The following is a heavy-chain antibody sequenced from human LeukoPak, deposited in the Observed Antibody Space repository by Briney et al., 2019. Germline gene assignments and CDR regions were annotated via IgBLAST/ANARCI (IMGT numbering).Heavy chain of an antibody. CDR1: GFTLSDYY. D-gene: IGHD3-16*01. CDR3: AKGNTYDYHYYYYMDV. Sequence: GSLRLSCAASGFTLSDYYMSWFRQAPGRGLEWISCITSSGSAIYYADSVKGRFTVSRDNAKNLMFLQLNSLRAEDTAVYYCAKGNTYDYHYYYYMDVWGKGTTVTVSS. J-gene: IGHJ6*03. V-gene: IGHV3-11*01. CDR2: ITSSGSAI.